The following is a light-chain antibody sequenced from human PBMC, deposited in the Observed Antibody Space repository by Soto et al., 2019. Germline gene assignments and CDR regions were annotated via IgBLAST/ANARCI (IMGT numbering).Light chain of an antibody. V-gene: IGKV3-15*01. J-gene: IGKJ1*01. Sequence: EIVMTQSPATLSVSPGERATLSCRASRSVSRDYLVWYQQKLGQAPRLLIYGASTRAAGIPARFSGSGSGTEFTLTITSLQSEDFAVYYCQQFHNWPRTFGQGTKVDI. CDR3: QQFHNWPRT. CDR2: GAS. CDR1: RSVSRDY.